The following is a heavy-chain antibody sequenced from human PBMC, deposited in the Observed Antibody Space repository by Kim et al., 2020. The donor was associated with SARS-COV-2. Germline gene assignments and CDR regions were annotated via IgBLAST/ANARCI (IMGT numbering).Heavy chain of an antibody. D-gene: IGHD5-12*01. CDR2: IIPIFGTA. CDR3: ARPRGEERKGGPKRGYSGYDLPFDY. V-gene: IGHV1-69*13. CDR1: GGTFSSYA. J-gene: IGHJ4*02. Sequence: SVKVSCKASGGTFSSYAISWVRQAPGQGLEWMGGIIPIFGTANYAQKFQGRVTITADESTSTAYMELSSLRSEDTAVYYCARPRGEERKGGPKRGYSGYDLPFDYWGQGTLVTVSS.